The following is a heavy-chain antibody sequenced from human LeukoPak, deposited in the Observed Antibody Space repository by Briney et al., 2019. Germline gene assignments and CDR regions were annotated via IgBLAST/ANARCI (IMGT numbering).Heavy chain of an antibody. D-gene: IGHD3-22*01. J-gene: IGHJ4*02. CDR3: AKLLTLGDYYDSSGCLDY. CDR2: ISYDGSNK. Sequence: PGGSLRLSCAASGFTFSSYGMHWVRQAPGKGLEWVAVISYDGSNKYYADSVKGRFTISRDNSKNTLYLQMNSLRAEDTAVYYCAKLLTLGDYYDSSGCLDYWGQGTLVTVSS. V-gene: IGHV3-30*18. CDR1: GFTFSSYG.